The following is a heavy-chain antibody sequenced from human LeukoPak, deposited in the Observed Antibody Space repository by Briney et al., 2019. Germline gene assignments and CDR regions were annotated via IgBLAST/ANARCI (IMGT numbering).Heavy chain of an antibody. V-gene: IGHV3-30-3*01. Sequence: GGSLRLSCAASGFAFSNYVMHWVRQAPGKGLEWVAVISYDGSNKYYADSVKGRFSISRDNSENTLYLQMNSLRADDTAVYYCARGRRGFGEFDFDYWGQGTLVTVSS. CDR2: ISYDGSNK. CDR3: ARGRRGFGEFDFDY. J-gene: IGHJ4*02. D-gene: IGHD3-10*01. CDR1: GFAFSNYV.